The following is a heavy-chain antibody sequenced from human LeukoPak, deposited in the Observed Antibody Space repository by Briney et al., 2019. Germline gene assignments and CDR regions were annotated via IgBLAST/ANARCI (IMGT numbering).Heavy chain of an antibody. Sequence: SETLSLTCTVSGGSISSGGYYWSWIRQPPGKGLEWIGYIYHSGSTYYNPSLKSRVTISVDRSKNQFSLKLSSVTAADTAVYYCASRAYNWNDYWGQGTLVTVSS. CDR2: IYHSGST. J-gene: IGHJ4*02. V-gene: IGHV4-30-2*01. CDR1: GGSISSGGYY. D-gene: IGHD1-20*01. CDR3: ASRAYNWNDY.